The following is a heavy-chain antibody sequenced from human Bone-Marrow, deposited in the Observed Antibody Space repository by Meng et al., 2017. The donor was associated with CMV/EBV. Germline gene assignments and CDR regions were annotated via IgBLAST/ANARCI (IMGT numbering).Heavy chain of an antibody. D-gene: IGHD2-8*01. CDR1: GFSPSTSGMC. J-gene: IGHJ6*02. CDR3: ARTELGYCTNGVCPYYDYGMDV. Sequence: SGPTLVKATQTLTLTFTFSGFSPSTSGMCVSWVRQPPGKALEWLALIDWDDDKYYSTSLKSRLTISKDTSKNQVVLTRTNMDPVDTATYYCARTELGYCTNGVCPYYDYGMDVWGQGTTVTVSS. CDR2: IDWDDDK. V-gene: IGHV2-70*20.